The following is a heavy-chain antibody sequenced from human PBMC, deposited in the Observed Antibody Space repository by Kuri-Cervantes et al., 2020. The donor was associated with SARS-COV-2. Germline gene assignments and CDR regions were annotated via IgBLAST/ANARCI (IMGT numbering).Heavy chain of an antibody. J-gene: IGHJ4*02. CDR3: ARSRDGYSYNY. Sequence: SQTLSLTCAVYGGSFSGYYWSWIRQPPGKGLEWIGEINHSGSTNYNPSLKRRVTMSVDTSKNQFSLKLTSVTAADTAVYYCARSRDGYSYNYWGQGTLVTVSS. CDR1: GGSFSGYY. V-gene: IGHV4-34*01. D-gene: IGHD5-24*01. CDR2: INHSGST.